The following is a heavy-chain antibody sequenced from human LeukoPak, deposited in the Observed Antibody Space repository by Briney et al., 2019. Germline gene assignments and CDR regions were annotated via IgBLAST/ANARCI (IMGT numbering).Heavy chain of an antibody. V-gene: IGHV4-39*02. CDR2: IYYSGST. Sequence: SETLSLTCTVSSGSISINNYYWGWIRQPPGKGLEWIGSIYYSGSTYYNPSLKSRVTISVDTSKNQFSLKLSSVTAADTAVYYCARDAHYYDSSGYDYWGQGTLVTVSS. CDR1: SGSISINNYY. CDR3: ARDAHYYDSSGYDY. J-gene: IGHJ4*02. D-gene: IGHD3-22*01.